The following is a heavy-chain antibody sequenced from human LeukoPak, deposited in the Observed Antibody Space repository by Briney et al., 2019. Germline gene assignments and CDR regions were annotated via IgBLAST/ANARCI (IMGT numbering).Heavy chain of an antibody. V-gene: IGHV3-23*01. D-gene: IGHD3-22*01. CDR1: GFTFSHYG. CDR3: ARDRRYYDSSGYYD. Sequence: GGSLRLSCAASGFTFSHYGMGWVRQVPGKGLEWVSSISNGGAGTYYAASVKGRFTISRDNSKNTLYLQMNSLRAEDTAVYYCARDRRYYDSSGYYDWGQGTLVTASS. J-gene: IGHJ4*02. CDR2: ISNGGAGT.